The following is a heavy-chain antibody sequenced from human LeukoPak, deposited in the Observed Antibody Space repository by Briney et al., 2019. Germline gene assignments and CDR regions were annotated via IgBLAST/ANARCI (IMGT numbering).Heavy chain of an antibody. CDR3: RGLYYYDSSGPFDY. CDR2: IRGKADGGTT. V-gene: IGHV3-15*01. Sequence: GGSLRLSCAASGFTFSNAWMTWVRQAPGKGLEWVGRIRGKADGGTTDYAAPVKGRFTISKDESKDTLYLQMTSLKTEDTAVYYCRGLYYYDSSGPFDYWGQGTLVTVSS. CDR1: GFTFSNAW. J-gene: IGHJ4*02. D-gene: IGHD3-22*01.